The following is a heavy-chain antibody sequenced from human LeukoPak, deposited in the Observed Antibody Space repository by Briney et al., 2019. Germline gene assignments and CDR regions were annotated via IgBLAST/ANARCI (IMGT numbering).Heavy chain of an antibody. CDR3: AREDTRVRGVIITANGDFDY. D-gene: IGHD3-10*01. CDR1: GYTFTGYY. CDR2: INPNSGGT. Sequence: ASVKISCKASGYTFTGYYMPWVRQAPGQGLEWMGRINPNSGGTNYAQKFPGRVTMRRDTSISTAYMGLSRLRSDDTAVYYCAREDTRVRGVIITANGDFDYWGQGTLVTVSS. V-gene: IGHV1-2*06. J-gene: IGHJ4*02.